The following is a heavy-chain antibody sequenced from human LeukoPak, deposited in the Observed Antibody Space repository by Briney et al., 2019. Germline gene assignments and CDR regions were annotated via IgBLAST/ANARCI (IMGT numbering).Heavy chain of an antibody. CDR3: ARGSGYFLDFNY. Sequence: GGSLRLSCTASGFNFRSYAMSWVRQAPGKGLEWVAASSGGDGRAYYAESVKGRFTISRDNSKNTLFLQVNSLKAEDTAVYYCARGSGYFLDFNYWGQGALVTVSS. CDR2: SSGGDGRA. J-gene: IGHJ4*02. V-gene: IGHV3-23*01. D-gene: IGHD3-22*01. CDR1: GFNFRSYA.